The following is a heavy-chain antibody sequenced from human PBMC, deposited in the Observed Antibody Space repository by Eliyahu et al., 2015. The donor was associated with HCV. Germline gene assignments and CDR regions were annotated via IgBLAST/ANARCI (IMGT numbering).Heavy chain of an antibody. J-gene: IGHJ4*02. D-gene: IGHD6-19*01. V-gene: IGHV3-49*05. Sequence: EVHLVESGGGLVKPGRSLRLSCTXSGFTFGXFALNWFRQAPEKGLGWIGFIKSETYGGTAEYAASVTGRFTMSRDDSNSVAYLEMNNLKIEDTALYFCTREFQESHSGWPPFDYWGQGTLVTVSS. CDR3: TREFQESHSGWPPFDY. CDR2: IKSETYGGTA. CDR1: GFTFGXFA.